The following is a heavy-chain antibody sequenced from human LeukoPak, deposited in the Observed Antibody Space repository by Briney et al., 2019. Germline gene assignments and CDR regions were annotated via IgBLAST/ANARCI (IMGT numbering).Heavy chain of an antibody. CDR2: INPSGGST. CDR3: ARGTSIAVAVDYFDY. Sequence: GASVKVSCKASGYTFTSYYMHWVRQAPGQGLEWMGIINPSGGSTSYAQKFQGRVTMTRDTSTSTVYMELSSLRSEDTAVYYCARGTSIAVAVDYFDYWGQGTLVTVSS. D-gene: IGHD6-19*01. CDR1: GYTFTSYY. V-gene: IGHV1-46*01. J-gene: IGHJ4*02.